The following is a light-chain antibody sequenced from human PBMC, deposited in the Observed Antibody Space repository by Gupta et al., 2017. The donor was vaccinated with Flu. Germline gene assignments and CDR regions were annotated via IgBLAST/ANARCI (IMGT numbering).Light chain of an antibody. CDR3: QVWDSSTAV. CDR2: RDS. Sequence: SYDLTQPLSVSVALGPTAKITCAENNIGTKNVHWYQQKAGQAPLLVIYRDSRRPSGIPERFSASNSGNTATLTLSGAQARDEAEYYCQVWDSSTAVFGGGTKLTVL. J-gene: IGLJ2*01. V-gene: IGLV3-9*01. CDR1: NIGTKN.